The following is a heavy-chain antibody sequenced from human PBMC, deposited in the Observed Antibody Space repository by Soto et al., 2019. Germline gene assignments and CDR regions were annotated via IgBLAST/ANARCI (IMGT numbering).Heavy chain of an antibody. CDR3: AKDRGMSSGWYDGDYYGMDV. J-gene: IGHJ6*02. CDR1: GFTFSSYA. Sequence: EVQLLESGGGLVQPGGSLRLSCAASGFTFSSYAMSWVRQAPGKGLEWVSAISGSGGSTYYADSVKGRFTISRDNSKNTLYLQMNCLRAEDTAVYYCAKDRGMSSGWYDGDYYGMDVWGQGTTVTVSS. V-gene: IGHV3-23*01. CDR2: ISGSGGST. D-gene: IGHD6-19*01.